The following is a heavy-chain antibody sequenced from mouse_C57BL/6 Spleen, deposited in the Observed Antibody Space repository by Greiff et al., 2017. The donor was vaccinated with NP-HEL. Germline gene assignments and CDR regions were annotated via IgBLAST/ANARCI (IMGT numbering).Heavy chain of an antibody. CDR1: GYTFTSYW. CDR3: ERYDYDGYYYAMDY. D-gene: IGHD2-4*01. J-gene: IGHJ4*01. Sequence: QVQLQQPGAELVKPGASVRLSCKASGYTFTSYWMHWVKQRPGRGLEWIGRIDPNSGGTKYNEKFKSKATLTVDKPSSTAYMQLSSLTSEDSAVYYCERYDYDGYYYAMDYWGQGTSVTVSS. V-gene: IGHV1-72*01. CDR2: IDPNSGGT.